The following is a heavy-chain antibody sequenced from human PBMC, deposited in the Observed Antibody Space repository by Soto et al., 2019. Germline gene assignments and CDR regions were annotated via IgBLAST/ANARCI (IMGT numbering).Heavy chain of an antibody. CDR3: ARGEDIVLVPAATFFDP. Sequence: PSETLSLTCTVSGGSVCSGRYSWSWIRQPPGKGLEWIGYIYYSGSTNYNPSLKSRVTISVDTPKNQFSLKLSSVTAADTAVYYCARGEDIVLVPAATFFDPWGQGTLVTVSS. D-gene: IGHD2-2*01. V-gene: IGHV4-61*01. J-gene: IGHJ5*02. CDR1: GGSVCSGRYS. CDR2: IYYSGST.